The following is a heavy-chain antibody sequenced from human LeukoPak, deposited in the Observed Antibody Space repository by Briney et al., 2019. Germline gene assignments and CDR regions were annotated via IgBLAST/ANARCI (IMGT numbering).Heavy chain of an antibody. J-gene: IGHJ6*03. CDR2: ISYDGSNK. CDR3: ASIKDMDV. Sequence: GGSLRLSCAASGFTFSSYAMHWVRQAPGKGLEWVAVISYDGSNKYYADSVKGRFTISRDNSKNTLYLQMNSLRAEDTAVYYCASIKDMDVWGKGTTVTISS. V-gene: IGHV3-30*14. CDR1: GFTFSSYA.